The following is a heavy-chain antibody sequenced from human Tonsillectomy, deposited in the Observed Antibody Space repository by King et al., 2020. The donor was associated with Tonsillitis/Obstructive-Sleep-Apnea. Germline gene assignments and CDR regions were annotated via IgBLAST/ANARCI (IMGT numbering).Heavy chain of an antibody. Sequence: VQLQQWGAGLLKPSETLSLTCAVYGGSFSGYYWSWIRQPPGKGLEWIGEINHSGSTNYNPSLKSRVTISVDTSTNQFSLMRSSVTAADTAVYYCTRSYLSAPVYNWFDPCGQGTLVTVSS. D-gene: IGHD1-26*01. CDR3: TRSYLSAPVYNWFDP. V-gene: IGHV4-34*01. CDR2: INHSGST. CDR1: GGSFSGYY. J-gene: IGHJ5*02.